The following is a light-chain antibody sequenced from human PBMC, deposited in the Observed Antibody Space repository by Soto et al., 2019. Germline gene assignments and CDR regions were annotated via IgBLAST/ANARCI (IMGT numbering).Light chain of an antibody. CDR3: QQCHRYLT. V-gene: IGKV1-5*01. CDR1: PSMSDC. J-gene: IGKJ1*01. Sequence: DIQMTQSPSSLSSSVGERATITCRASPSMSDCLAWYQQKPGTAPKLLIYAASSLQSGVTSRFIGSGSGTEFTLTISSLQPDDIATYYCQQCHRYLTFGQGTKVDIK. CDR2: AAS.